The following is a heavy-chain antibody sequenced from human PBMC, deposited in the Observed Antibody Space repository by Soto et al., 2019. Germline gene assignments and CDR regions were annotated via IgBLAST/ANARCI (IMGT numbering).Heavy chain of an antibody. J-gene: IGHJ4*02. CDR1: GFTVSSYW. CDR2: ISPAGSST. D-gene: IGHD5-12*01. CDR3: ARGNTGCGNFDS. V-gene: IGHV3-74*01. Sequence: GSLRLSCAASGFTVSSYWTHWVRQAPGKGLVWVSRISPAGSSTYYADPVRGRFTISKDTAKNTVYLQINSPGAEDAAVYYCARGNTGCGNFDSWGQGTLVTVSS.